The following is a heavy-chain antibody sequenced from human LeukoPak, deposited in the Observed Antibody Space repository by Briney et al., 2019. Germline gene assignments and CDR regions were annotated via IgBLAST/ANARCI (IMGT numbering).Heavy chain of an antibody. CDR1: GGSISSGDYY. Sequence: QTLSLTCTVSGGSISSGDYYWSWIRQPPGKGLEWIGYIYYSGSTYYNPSLKSRVTISVDTSKNQFSLKLSSVTAADTAVYYCARDHSTSWEGFDPWGQGTLVTVSS. CDR2: IYYSGST. J-gene: IGHJ5*02. D-gene: IGHD2-2*01. V-gene: IGHV4-30-4*08. CDR3: ARDHSTSWEGFDP.